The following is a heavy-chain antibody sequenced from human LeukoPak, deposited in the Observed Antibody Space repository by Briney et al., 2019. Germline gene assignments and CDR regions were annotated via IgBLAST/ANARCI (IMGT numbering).Heavy chain of an antibody. Sequence: SETLSLTCTVSGGSISSYYWSWIRQPPGKGLEWIGYIYYSGSTNYNPSLKSRVTISVDTSKNQFSLKLSSVTAADTAVYYCARDGGGDYGDAFDIWGQGTMVTVSS. CDR2: IYYSGST. CDR3: ARDGGGDYGDAFDI. V-gene: IGHV4-59*01. D-gene: IGHD4-17*01. CDR1: GGSISSYY. J-gene: IGHJ3*02.